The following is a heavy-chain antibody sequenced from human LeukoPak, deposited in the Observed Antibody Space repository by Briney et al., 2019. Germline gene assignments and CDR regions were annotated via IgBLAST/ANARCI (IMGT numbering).Heavy chain of an antibody. CDR2: INPSGGST. J-gene: IGHJ5*02. Sequence: ASVKVSCKASGYTFTSYYMHWVRQAPGQGLEWMGIINPSGGSTSYAQKFQGRVTMTRDTSTSTVYMELSSLRSEDTAVYYYARVAYCSGGSCYFNGLDPWGQGTLVTVSS. D-gene: IGHD2-15*01. CDR1: GYTFTSYY. V-gene: IGHV1-46*01. CDR3: ARVAYCSGGSCYFNGLDP.